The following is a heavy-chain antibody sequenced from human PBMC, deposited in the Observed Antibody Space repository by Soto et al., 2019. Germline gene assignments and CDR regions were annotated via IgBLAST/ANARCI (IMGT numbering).Heavy chain of an antibody. D-gene: IGHD4-17*01. Sequence: EVQLVESGGGLVQPGGSLRLSCADSGFTVSSNYMSWVRQAPGKGLEWVSVIYSGGSTYYADSVKGRFTISRHNSKNTLYLLMNSLRAEDTAVYYCARDFRPPYGVRYFDYWGQGTLVTVSS. CDR2: IYSGGST. CDR3: ARDFRPPYGVRYFDY. J-gene: IGHJ4*02. CDR1: GFTVSSNY. V-gene: IGHV3-53*04.